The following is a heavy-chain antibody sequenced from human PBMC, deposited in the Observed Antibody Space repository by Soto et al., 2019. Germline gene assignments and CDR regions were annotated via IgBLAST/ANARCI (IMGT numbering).Heavy chain of an antibody. J-gene: IGHJ4*02. CDR3: ARIPGPGKVSHYDSSGYRDY. V-gene: IGHV3-48*02. D-gene: IGHD3-22*01. CDR2: ISSSSSTI. Sequence: EVQLVESGGGLVQPGGSLRLSCAASGFTFSSYSMNWVRQAPGKGLEWVSYISSSSSTIYYADSVKGRFTISRDNAKNSLYLQMNSLRDEDTGVYYCARIPGPGKVSHYDSSGYRDYWGQGTLVTVSS. CDR1: GFTFSSYS.